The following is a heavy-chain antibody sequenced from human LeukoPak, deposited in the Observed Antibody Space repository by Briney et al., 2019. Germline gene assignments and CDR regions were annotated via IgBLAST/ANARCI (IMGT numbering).Heavy chain of an antibody. J-gene: IGHJ6*02. CDR2: INPNSSVT. CDR3: ARGPYGDYIHYYYYGMDV. Sequence: ASVKVSCKASGNTFTGDYMHWVRQAPGQGLEWMGWINPNSSVTRYAQKFQGRVTMTRDTSISTAYMELRSLRSDDTAIYYCARGPYGDYIHYYYYGMDVWGQGTTVTVSS. V-gene: IGHV1-2*02. D-gene: IGHD4-17*01. CDR1: GNTFTGDY.